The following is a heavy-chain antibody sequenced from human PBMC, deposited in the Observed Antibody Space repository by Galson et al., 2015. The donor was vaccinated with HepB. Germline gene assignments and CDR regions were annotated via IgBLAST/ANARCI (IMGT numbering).Heavy chain of an antibody. D-gene: IGHD3-22*01. CDR3: AKDLGYDRKNGFDY. V-gene: IGHV3-9*01. Sequence: SLRLSCAASGFTFDDYAMHWVRQVPGKGLEWVSGINWNSGSIGYADSVKGRFTISRDNAKNSLYLQMNSLRAEDTALYYCAKDLGYDRKNGFDYWGQGTLVTVSS. CDR2: INWNSGSI. CDR1: GFTFDDYA. J-gene: IGHJ4*02.